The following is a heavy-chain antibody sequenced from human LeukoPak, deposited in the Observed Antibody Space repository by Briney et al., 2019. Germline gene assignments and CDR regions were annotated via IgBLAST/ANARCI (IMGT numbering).Heavy chain of an antibody. D-gene: IGHD3-22*01. CDR1: GLSFSSYA. V-gene: IGHV3-23*01. J-gene: IGHJ3*01. Sequence: GGSLRLSCAASGLSFSSYAMTWVRQAPGKGPEWVSGISGSGDRTFYTDSVKGRFTIFRDNSKNTLDLQMNSLRAEDTALYYCAKRDNNDYYTGLHVFDVWGQGTMVTVSS. CDR2: ISGSGDRT. CDR3: AKRDNNDYYTGLHVFDV.